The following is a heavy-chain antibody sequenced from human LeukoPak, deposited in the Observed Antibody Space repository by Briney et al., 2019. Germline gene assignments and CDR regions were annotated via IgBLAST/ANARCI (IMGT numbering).Heavy chain of an antibody. J-gene: IGHJ6*03. CDR1: GYTFTSYA. CDR2: INTNTGNP. D-gene: IGHD4-17*01. V-gene: IGHV7-4-1*02. CDR3: ARVSLYGDYGTHWYYYYMDV. Sequence: GASVKVSCKATGYTFTSYAMNWVRQAPGQGLEWMGWINTNTGNPTYAQGFTGRFVFSLDTSVSTAYLQISSLKAEDTAVYYRARVSLYGDYGTHWYYYYMDVWGKGTTVTVSS.